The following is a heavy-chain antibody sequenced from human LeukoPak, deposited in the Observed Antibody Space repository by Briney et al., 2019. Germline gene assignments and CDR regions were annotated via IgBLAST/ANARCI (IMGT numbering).Heavy chain of an antibody. Sequence: SETLSLTCTVSGGSISSSSYYWGWIRQPPGKGLEWIGSIYYSGSTYYNPSLKSRVTISVDTSKNQFSLKLSSVTTADKAVYYCARGGYCGGDCYFYYWGQGTLVTVSS. J-gene: IGHJ4*02. CDR1: GGSISSSSYY. D-gene: IGHD2-21*02. CDR3: ARGGYCGGDCYFYY. V-gene: IGHV4-39*07. CDR2: IYYSGST.